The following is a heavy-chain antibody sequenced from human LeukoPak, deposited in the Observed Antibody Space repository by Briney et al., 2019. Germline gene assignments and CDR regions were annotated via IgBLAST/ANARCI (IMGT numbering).Heavy chain of an antibody. CDR1: GFTFSTYA. Sequence: GGSLRLSCAASGFTFSTYAMSWVRQAPGKGLEWVSSISGSGDSTYYADSVKGRFTISRDNSKNTLYLQMNSLRAEDTAVYYCAKDQNDYVWGSYRYPLDYWGQGTLVTVSS. J-gene: IGHJ4*02. V-gene: IGHV3-23*01. D-gene: IGHD3-16*02. CDR2: ISGSGDST. CDR3: AKDQNDYVWGSYRYPLDY.